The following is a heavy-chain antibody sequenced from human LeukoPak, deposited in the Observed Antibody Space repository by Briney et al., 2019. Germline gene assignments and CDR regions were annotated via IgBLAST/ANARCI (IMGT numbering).Heavy chain of an antibody. D-gene: IGHD6-19*01. CDR1: GYTFTSYA. CDR3: ARESPPIYSSGPPYFDY. V-gene: IGHV7-4-1*02. CDR2: INTNTGNP. Sequence: ASVKVSCKASGYTFTSYAMNWVRQAPGQGLEWMGWINTNTGNPTYAQGFTGRFVFSLDTSVSTAYLQISSLKAEDTAVYYCARESPPIYSSGPPYFDYWGQGTLVTVSS. J-gene: IGHJ4*02.